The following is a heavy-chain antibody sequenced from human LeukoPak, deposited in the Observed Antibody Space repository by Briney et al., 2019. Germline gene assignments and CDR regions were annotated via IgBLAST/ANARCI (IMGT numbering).Heavy chain of an antibody. CDR3: ARDKVGGLELPPTYYFDY. V-gene: IGHV3-23*01. D-gene: IGHD1-7*01. CDR2: ISGSGGST. J-gene: IGHJ4*02. Sequence: GGSLRLSCAASGFTFSSYAMSWVRQAPGKGLEWVSAISGSGGSTYYADSVKGRFTISRDNSKNTLYLQMNSLRAEDTAVYYCARDKVGGLELPPTYYFDYWGQGTLVTVSS. CDR1: GFTFSSYA.